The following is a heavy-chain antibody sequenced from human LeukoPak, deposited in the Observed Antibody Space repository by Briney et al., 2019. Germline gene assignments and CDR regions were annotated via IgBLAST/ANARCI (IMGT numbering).Heavy chain of an antibody. J-gene: IGHJ4*02. CDR2: ISWNSGSI. D-gene: IGHD2-2*01. CDR3: AKDSRSSTCCYQD. CDR1: GFTFDDYA. V-gene: IGHV3-9*01. Sequence: PGRSLRLSCAASGFTFDDYAMHWVRQAPGKGLEWVSGISWNSGSIGYADPVKGRFTISRDNAKNSLYLQMNSLTTEDTALYYCAKDSRSSTCCYQDWGQGTLVTVSS.